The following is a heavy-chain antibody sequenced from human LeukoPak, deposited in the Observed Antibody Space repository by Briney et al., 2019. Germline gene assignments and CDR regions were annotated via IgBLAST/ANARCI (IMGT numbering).Heavy chain of an antibody. D-gene: IGHD1-7*01. CDR1: GGSISSSSYH. CDR3: ARDFPTGTTRY. Sequence: SETLSLTCTVSGGSISSSSYHWGWIRQPPGKGLEWIGSIYYSGSTYYNPSLKSRVTISVDTSKNQFSLKLSSVTAADTAVYYCARDFPTGTTRYWGQGTLVTVSS. J-gene: IGHJ4*02. V-gene: IGHV4-39*02. CDR2: IYYSGST.